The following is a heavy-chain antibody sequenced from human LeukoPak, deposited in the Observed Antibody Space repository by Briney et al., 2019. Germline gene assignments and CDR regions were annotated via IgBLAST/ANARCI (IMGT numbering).Heavy chain of an antibody. CDR1: GYTFTSYG. V-gene: IGHV1-18*01. Sequence: ASVKVSCKASGYTFTSYGISWVRQAPGQGLEWMGWISAYNGNTDYAQKLQGRVTMTTDTSTSTAYMELRSLRSDDTAVYYCARFYCSGGSCYLDYWGQGTLVTVSS. J-gene: IGHJ4*02. CDR3: ARFYCSGGSCYLDY. D-gene: IGHD2-15*01. CDR2: ISAYNGNT.